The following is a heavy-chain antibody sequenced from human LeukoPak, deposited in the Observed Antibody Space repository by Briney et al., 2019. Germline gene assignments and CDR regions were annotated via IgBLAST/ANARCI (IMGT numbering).Heavy chain of an antibody. J-gene: IGHJ6*03. CDR3: ARGANDGYYYYYMDV. V-gene: IGHV3-21*01. D-gene: IGHD1-1*01. CDR1: GFTFSSYS. Sequence: GGSLRLSCAASGFTFSSYSMNWVRQAPGKGLEWVSSISSSSSYIYYADSVKGRFTISRDNAKNSLYLQMNSLRAEDTAVYYCARGANDGYYYYYMDVWGKGTAVTVSS. CDR2: ISSSSSYI.